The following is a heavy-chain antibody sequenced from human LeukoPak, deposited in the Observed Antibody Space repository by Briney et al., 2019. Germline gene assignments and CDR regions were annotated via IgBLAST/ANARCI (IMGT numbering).Heavy chain of an antibody. Sequence: GGSLRLSCAASGFTVSRNYMSWVRQAPGKGLEWVSAISGSGGSTYYADSVKGRFTISRDNSKNTLYLQMNSLRAEDTAVYYCAKEGYFDWLLYEGRYFDYWGQGTLVTVSS. V-gene: IGHV3-23*01. J-gene: IGHJ4*02. CDR3: AKEGYFDWLLYEGRYFDY. CDR2: ISGSGGST. CDR1: GFTVSRNY. D-gene: IGHD3-9*01.